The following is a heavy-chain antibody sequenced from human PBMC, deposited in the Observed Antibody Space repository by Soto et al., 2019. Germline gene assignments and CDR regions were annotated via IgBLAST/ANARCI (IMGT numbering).Heavy chain of an antibody. CDR1: GFTYSSNS. Sequence: GGSLRLSCAASGFTYSSNSVNWVRQAPGKGLEWVSVISGSGDSTYYADSVKGRFTISRDNSKNTLYLQMNSLRGEDTAVYYCASRGPGTSFDYSGQGTLVTVSS. CDR3: ASRGPGTSFDY. D-gene: IGHD3-10*01. V-gene: IGHV3-23*01. J-gene: IGHJ4*02. CDR2: ISGSGDST.